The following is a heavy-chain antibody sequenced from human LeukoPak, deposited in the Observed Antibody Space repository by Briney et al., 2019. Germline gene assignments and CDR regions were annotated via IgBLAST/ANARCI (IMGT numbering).Heavy chain of an antibody. J-gene: IGHJ3*02. Sequence: GASVTVSYKASGYTFTSYDINWVRQATGQGLEWMGWMNPKSGNTGYAQKFQGRINITRNNSISTAYMELSSLRSDDTAVYYCASQNEGATAFDIWGQGTMVTVSS. V-gene: IGHV1-8*01. CDR1: GYTFTSYD. CDR3: ASQNEGATAFDI. CDR2: MNPKSGNT. D-gene: IGHD1-26*01.